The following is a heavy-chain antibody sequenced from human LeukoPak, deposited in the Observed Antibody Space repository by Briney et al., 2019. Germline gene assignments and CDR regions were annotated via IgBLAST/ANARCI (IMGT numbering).Heavy chain of an antibody. CDR3: ARIVLPYYYDTTALKGYFDL. Sequence: SETLSLTCAVYGGSFTGYYWSWIRQPPGKGLEWIGEINRNGNTNYNPSLKSRVTMSVDTSKKQFSLNLSSVTAADTAVYYRARIVLPYYYDTTALKGYFDLWGRGTLVTVSS. V-gene: IGHV4-34*01. J-gene: IGHJ2*01. D-gene: IGHD3-22*01. CDR2: INRNGNT. CDR1: GGSFTGYY.